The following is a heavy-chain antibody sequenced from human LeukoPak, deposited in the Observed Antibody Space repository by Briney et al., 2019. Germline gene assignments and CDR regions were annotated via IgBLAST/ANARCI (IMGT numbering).Heavy chain of an antibody. D-gene: IGHD6-13*01. V-gene: IGHV4-34*01. CDR1: GGSFSGYY. Sequence: PSETLSLTCAVYGGSFSGYYWSWIRQPPGKGLEWIGEINHSGSTNYNPSLKSRVTISVDTSKNQFSLKLSSVTAADTAVYYRARFSGYSSTWGAFDIWGQGTMVTVSS. CDR2: INHSGST. CDR3: ARFSGYSSTWGAFDI. J-gene: IGHJ3*02.